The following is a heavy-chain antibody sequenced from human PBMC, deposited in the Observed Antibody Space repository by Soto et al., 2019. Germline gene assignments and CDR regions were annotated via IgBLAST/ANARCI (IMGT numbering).Heavy chain of an antibody. J-gene: IGHJ1*01. D-gene: IGHD2-21*02. CDR1: RDSISSNSYY. CDR2: IYYSGST. Sequence: PSETLFLTCTVSRDSISSNSYYWGWFRQPPGKVLEWIGSIYYSGSTYYNPSLKSRVTISVDTSKNQFSLKLSSVTAADTAVYYCASSFRGGRIVVVTATLGHWGQG. V-gene: IGHV4-39*01. CDR3: ASSFRGGRIVVVTATLGH.